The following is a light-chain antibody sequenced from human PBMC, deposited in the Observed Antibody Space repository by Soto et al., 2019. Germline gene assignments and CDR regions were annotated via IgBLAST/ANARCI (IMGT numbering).Light chain of an antibody. CDR1: NSNIASNT. CDR3: AAWDDTITRYV. CDR2: YNN. V-gene: IGLV1-44*01. J-gene: IGLJ1*01. Sequence: QSVLTQPPSASETPGQTVSISCSGSNSNIASNTVNWYQHLPGTAPKLLIYYNNQRPSGVPDRFSGSKSGTSASLAISGLQSEDESDYYCAAWDDTITRYVFGNGTKVTVL.